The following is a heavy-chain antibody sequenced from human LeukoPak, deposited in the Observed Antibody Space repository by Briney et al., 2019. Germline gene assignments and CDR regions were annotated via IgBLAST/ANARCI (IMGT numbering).Heavy chain of an antibody. J-gene: IGHJ4*02. D-gene: IGHD6-19*01. CDR3: ARHATGWFHD. CDR2: ITGYNGHT. Sequence: ASVKISCNASGSTFTSYSITWMRQAPGQGLEWMGWITGYNGHTNYAQKLQDRVTMTTDTSTSTAYMEVRSLSSDDTAVYYCARHATGWFHDWGQGTLVTVSS. V-gene: IGHV1-18*01. CDR1: GSTFTSYS.